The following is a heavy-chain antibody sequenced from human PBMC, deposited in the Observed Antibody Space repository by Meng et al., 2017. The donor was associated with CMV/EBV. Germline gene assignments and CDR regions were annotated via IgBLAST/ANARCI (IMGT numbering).Heavy chain of an antibody. J-gene: IGHJ4*02. CDR2: IKQDGSEK. Sequence: GESLKISCAASGFTFSSYWMSWVRQAPGKGLEWVANIKQDGSEKYYVDSVKGRFTISRDNAKNSLYLQMNSLRAEDTAVYYCARVAFLPPYCGGDCSAHYCFDYWGQGTLVTVSS. CDR3: ARVAFLPPYCGGDCSAHYCFDY. D-gene: IGHD2-21*01. CDR1: GFTFSSYW. V-gene: IGHV3-7*01.